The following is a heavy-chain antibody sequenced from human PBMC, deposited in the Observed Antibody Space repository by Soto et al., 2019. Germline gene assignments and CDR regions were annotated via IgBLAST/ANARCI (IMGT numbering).Heavy chain of an antibody. CDR1: GGSISSADFC. D-gene: IGHD3-10*01. CDR2: IXXSXTX. J-gene: IGHJ4*02. CDR3: AREPYLPMARNDF. V-gene: IGHV4-30-4*01. Sequence: PSGTLSPTCTVSGGSISSADFCWTWLRQPPGKGLXWLXXIXXSXTXXXNXXLKGRLIISIDTSRNQFSLSLNSVTAAETAVYFCAREPYLPMARNDFWGQGAQVTVS.